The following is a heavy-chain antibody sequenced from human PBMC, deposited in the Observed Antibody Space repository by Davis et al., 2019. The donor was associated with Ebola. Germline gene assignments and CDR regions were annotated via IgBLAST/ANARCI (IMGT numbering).Heavy chain of an antibody. CDR2: IKEDGSEK. CDR1: EFTFSRFW. D-gene: IGHD3-10*02. CDR3: ACAGYYYGMDV. J-gene: IGHJ6*02. Sequence: GESMKISCAASEFTFSRFWMSWVRQAPGKGLECVANIKEDGSEKYYVDSVKGRFTISRDNAKNSLYLQMNSLRDEDTAVYYCACAGYYYGMDVWGQGTTVTVSS. V-gene: IGHV3-7*01.